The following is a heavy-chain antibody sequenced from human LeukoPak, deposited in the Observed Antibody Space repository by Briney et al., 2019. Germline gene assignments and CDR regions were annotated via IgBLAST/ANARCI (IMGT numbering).Heavy chain of an antibody. Sequence: SETLSLTCAVYGGSFSGYYWSWIRQPPGKGLEWIGEINPSGSTNYNPSLKSRVTISVDTSKNQFSLKLSSVTAADTAVYYCARGGIAAPPGYWGQGTLVTVSS. CDR1: GGSFSGYY. CDR2: INPSGST. CDR3: ARGGIAAPPGY. J-gene: IGHJ4*02. V-gene: IGHV4-34*01. D-gene: IGHD6-6*01.